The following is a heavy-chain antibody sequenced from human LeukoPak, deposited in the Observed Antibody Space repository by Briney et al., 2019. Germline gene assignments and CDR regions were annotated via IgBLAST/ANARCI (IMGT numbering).Heavy chain of an antibody. J-gene: IGHJ4*02. D-gene: IGHD2-2*01. Sequence: PPETLSHTSTVSGGSIGSRSNDWGWIRQPPGKGLEWIGSIYYSGSTYYNPCLKIRVTLSVDTPKIQLSLQLSSVTAADTAVYYCARHRVGVFRTGIDYWGQGTMVTVSS. CDR1: GGSIGSRSND. CDR3: ARHRVGVFRTGIDY. V-gene: IGHV4-39*01. CDR2: IYYSGST.